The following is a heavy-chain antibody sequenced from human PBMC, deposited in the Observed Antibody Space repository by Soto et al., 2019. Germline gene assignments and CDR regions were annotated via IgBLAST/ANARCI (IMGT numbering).Heavy chain of an antibody. CDR3: ARFLGYSSSQAYYYYGMGV. Sequence: KVSCKASGGTFSSYAISWVRQAPGQGLVWMGGIIPIFGTANYAQKFQGRVTITADKSTSTAYMELSSLRSEDTAVYYCARFLGYSSSQAYYYYGMGVWGQGTTVTVSS. D-gene: IGHD6-13*01. CDR1: GGTFSSYA. V-gene: IGHV1-69*06. J-gene: IGHJ6*02. CDR2: IIPIFGTA.